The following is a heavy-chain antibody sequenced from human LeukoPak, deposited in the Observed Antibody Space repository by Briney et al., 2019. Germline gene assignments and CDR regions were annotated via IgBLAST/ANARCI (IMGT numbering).Heavy chain of an antibody. CDR1: GFTFSSYG. D-gene: IGHD1-1*01. CDR3: AKAGGRLRLDLDY. J-gene: IGHJ4*02. Sequence: GGSLRLSCAASGFTFSSYGKHWVRQAPGKGLEWVAFIRYDGSNKYYADSVKGRFTISRDNSKNTLYLQMNSLRAEDTAVYYCAKAGGRLRLDLDYWGQGTLVTVSS. V-gene: IGHV3-30*02. CDR2: IRYDGSNK.